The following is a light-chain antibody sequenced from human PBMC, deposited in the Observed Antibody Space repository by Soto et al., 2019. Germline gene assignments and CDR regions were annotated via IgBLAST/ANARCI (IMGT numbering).Light chain of an antibody. CDR3: QQSYNAPQT. CDR2: TTS. V-gene: IGKV1-39*01. J-gene: IGKJ1*01. Sequence: IHMTQSPSSLSASVGDRVTITCRASQSITKYLNWYQQKPGKAPNLLIYTTSSLQSGVPSRFSGGGYGTDFTLTISSLQPEDFATYYCQQSYNAPQTFGQGTKVDIK. CDR1: QSITKY.